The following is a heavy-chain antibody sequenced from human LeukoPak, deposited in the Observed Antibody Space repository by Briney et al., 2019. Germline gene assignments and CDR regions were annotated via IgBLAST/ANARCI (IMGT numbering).Heavy chain of an antibody. J-gene: IGHJ4*02. V-gene: IGHV3-21*01. CDR1: GFTFSNYA. Sequence: GGSLRLSCAASGFTFSNYAMSWVRQAPGKGLEWVSSISSISSYIYYADSVKGRFTISRDNAKNSLYLQMNSLRAEDTAVYYCARGPATFDYWGQGTLVTVSS. CDR3: ARGPATFDY. CDR2: ISSISSYI. D-gene: IGHD2-2*01.